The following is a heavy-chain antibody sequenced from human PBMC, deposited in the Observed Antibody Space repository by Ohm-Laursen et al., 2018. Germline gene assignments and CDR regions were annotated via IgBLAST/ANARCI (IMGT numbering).Heavy chain of an antibody. V-gene: IGHV3-53*01. J-gene: IGHJ6*02. D-gene: IGHD6-13*01. CDR3: ARDLIAAAGTVDYYYGMDV. Sequence: SLRLSCSASGFTVSSNYMSWVRQAPGKGLEWVSVIYSGGSTYYADSVKGRFTISRDNSKNTLYLQMNSLRAEDTAVYYCARDLIAAAGTVDYYYGMDVWGQGTTVTVSS. CDR1: GFTVSSNY. CDR2: IYSGGST.